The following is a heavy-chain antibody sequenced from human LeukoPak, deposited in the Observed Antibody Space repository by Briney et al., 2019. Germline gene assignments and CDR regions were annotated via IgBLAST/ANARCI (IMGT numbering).Heavy chain of an antibody. J-gene: IGHJ3*02. Sequence: SETLSLTCTVSGGSISSSSYYWGWIRQLPGKGLEWIGSIYYSGSTYYNPSLKSRVTISVDTSKNQFSLKLSSVTAADTAVYYCASRWASTGTINDAFDIWGQGTIVTVSS. V-gene: IGHV4-39*01. CDR1: GGSISSSSYY. CDR3: ASRWASTGTINDAFDI. CDR2: IYYSGST. D-gene: IGHD1-7*01.